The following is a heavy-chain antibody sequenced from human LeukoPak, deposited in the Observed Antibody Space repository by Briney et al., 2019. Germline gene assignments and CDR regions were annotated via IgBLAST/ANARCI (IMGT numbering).Heavy chain of an antibody. V-gene: IGHV4-34*01. CDR1: GGSFSGYY. J-gene: IGHJ4*02. D-gene: IGHD3-16*01. CDR3: ARGQLWLRVGFH. Sequence: SETLSLTCAVYGGSFSGYYWIWIRQPPGKGLEWIGEINHSGSTNYNPSLKSRVTISVDTSKNQLSLKLSSVIAADTAVYYCARGQLWLRVGFHWGQGTLVTVSS. CDR2: INHSGST.